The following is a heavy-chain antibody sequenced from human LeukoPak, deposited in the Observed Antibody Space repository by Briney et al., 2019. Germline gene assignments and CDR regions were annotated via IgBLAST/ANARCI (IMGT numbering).Heavy chain of an antibody. V-gene: IGHV3-23*01. CDR2: FSGSGGST. CDR3: ARAASGEFDY. J-gene: IGHJ4*02. Sequence: GGSLRLSCAASGFTFSNYAMSWVRQAPGKGLEWVSAFSGSGGSTYYADSVKGRFTISRDNSKNTLYLQMNSLRAEDTAVYYCARAASGEFDYWGQGTLVTVSS. D-gene: IGHD3-10*01. CDR1: GFTFSNYA.